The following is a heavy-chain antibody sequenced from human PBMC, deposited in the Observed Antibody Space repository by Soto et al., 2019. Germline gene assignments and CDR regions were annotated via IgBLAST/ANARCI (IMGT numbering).Heavy chain of an antibody. CDR2: MNPNSGNT. V-gene: IGHV1-8*01. CDR1: GYTFTSYD. Sequence: ASVKVSCKASGYTFTSYDINWVRQATGQGLEWMGWMNPNSGNTGYAQKFQGRVTMTRNTSISTAYMELSSLRSEDTAVYYCARGDYGDYASAGYYYGMDVWGQGTTVTVSS. CDR3: ARGDYGDYASAGYYYGMDV. J-gene: IGHJ6*02. D-gene: IGHD4-17*01.